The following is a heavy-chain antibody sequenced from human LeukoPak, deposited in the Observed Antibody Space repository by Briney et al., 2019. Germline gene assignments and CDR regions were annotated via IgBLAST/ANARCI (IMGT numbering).Heavy chain of an antibody. CDR2: IYYSGST. Sequence: SETLSLTCTVSGGSISGYYWSWIRQPPGKGLEWIGYIYYSGSTNYNPSLKSRVTISVDTSKNQFSLKLSSVTAADTAVYYCARNTAMVYRAFDIWGQGTMVTVSS. CDR3: ARNTAMVYRAFDI. CDR1: GGSISGYY. J-gene: IGHJ3*02. V-gene: IGHV4-59*01. D-gene: IGHD5-18*01.